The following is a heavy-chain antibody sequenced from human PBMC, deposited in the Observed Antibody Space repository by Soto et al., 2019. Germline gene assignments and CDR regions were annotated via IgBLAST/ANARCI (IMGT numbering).Heavy chain of an antibody. V-gene: IGHV4-39*01. CDR3: GRLEGLATISYYFDY. CDR1: GGSVSSSSYY. J-gene: IGHJ4*02. Sequence: SETLSLTWTVSGGSVSSSSYYWGWVRQPPGKGLEWIGSVYYSGSTYYNPSLESRVTISVDKSKNQFSLKLMSLSAADTAVYYCGRLEGLATISYYFDYWGQGALVTGSS. CDR2: VYYSGST. D-gene: IGHD3-9*01.